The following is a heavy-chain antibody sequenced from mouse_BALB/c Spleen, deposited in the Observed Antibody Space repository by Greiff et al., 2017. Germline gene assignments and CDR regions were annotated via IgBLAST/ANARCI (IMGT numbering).Heavy chain of an antibody. CDR1: GFTFSSYG. CDR3: ARLGFDY. V-gene: IGHV5-6*02. CDR2: ISSGGSYT. Sequence: EVKLEESGGDLVKPGGSLKLSCAASGFTFSSYGMSWVRQTPDKRLEWVATISSGGSYTYYPDSVKGRFTISRDNAKNTLSLQMSSLKSEDTAMYYCARLGFDYWGQGTTLTVSS. J-gene: IGHJ2*01.